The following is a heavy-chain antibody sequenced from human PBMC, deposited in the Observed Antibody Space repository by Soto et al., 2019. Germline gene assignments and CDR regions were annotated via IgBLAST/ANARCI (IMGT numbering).Heavy chain of an antibody. Sequence: GGSLRLSCAASGFTFSDYYMSWIRQAPGKGLEWVSYISSSSSYTNYADSVKGRFTISRDNAKNSLYLQMNSLGAEDTAVYYCARCGQYDFWSGPHENYGMDVWGQGTTVTVSS. D-gene: IGHD3-3*01. CDR3: ARCGQYDFWSGPHENYGMDV. V-gene: IGHV3-11*06. CDR2: ISSSSSYT. CDR1: GFTFSDYY. J-gene: IGHJ6*02.